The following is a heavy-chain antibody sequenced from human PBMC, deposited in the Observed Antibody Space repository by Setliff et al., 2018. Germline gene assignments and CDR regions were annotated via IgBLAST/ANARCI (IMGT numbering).Heavy chain of an antibody. D-gene: IGHD3-10*01. CDR2: ISGSGGII. CDR3: ANWAGVAEGFYGPFDY. CDR1: GFIFSNYA. Sequence: PGESLKISCAASGFIFSNYAMHWVRQAPGKGLEWVSVISGSGGIIYYADSVKGRFTISRDNSQNTLYLQMNSLRAEDTAVYCCANWAGVAEGFYGPFDYWGQGILVTVSS. V-gene: IGHV3-23*01. J-gene: IGHJ4*02.